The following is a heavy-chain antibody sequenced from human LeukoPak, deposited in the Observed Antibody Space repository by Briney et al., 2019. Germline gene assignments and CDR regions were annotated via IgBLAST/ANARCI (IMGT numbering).Heavy chain of an antibody. J-gene: IGHJ4*02. CDR3: ARVYAAMAISFDY. CDR1: GYTFTSYG. D-gene: IGHD5-18*01. Sequence: ASVKVSCKASGYTFTSYGISWVRQAPGQGLEWMGWINPNSGGTNYAQKFQGRVTMTRDTSISTAYMELSRLRSDDTAVYYCARVYAAMAISFDYWGQGTLVTVSS. V-gene: IGHV1-2*02. CDR2: INPNSGGT.